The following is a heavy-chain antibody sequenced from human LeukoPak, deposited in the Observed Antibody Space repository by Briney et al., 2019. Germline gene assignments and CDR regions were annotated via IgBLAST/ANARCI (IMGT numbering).Heavy chain of an antibody. D-gene: IGHD3-10*01. CDR3: ARDRDVDY. CDR2: ISYDGSNK. V-gene: IGHV3-30*04. J-gene: IGHJ4*02. CDR1: GFTFSSYA. Sequence: GGSLRLSCAASGFTFSSYAMHWVRQAPGKGLEWVAVISYDGSNKYYADSVKGRFTISRDNSKNTLYLQMNSLRAEDTAVNYCARDRDVDYWGQGTLVTVSS.